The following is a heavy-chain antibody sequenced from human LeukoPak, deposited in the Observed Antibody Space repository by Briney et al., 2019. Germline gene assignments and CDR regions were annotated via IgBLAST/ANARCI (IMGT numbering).Heavy chain of an antibody. CDR3: ARERVARHDYYYGMDV. V-gene: IGHV3-33*01. D-gene: IGHD6-6*01. Sequence: GRSLRLSCAASGFTFSSYGMHWVRQAPGKGLEWVGVIWYDGSNKYYADSVKGRFTISRDNSKNTLYLQMNSLRAEDTAVYYCARERVARHDYYYGMDVWGQGTTVTVSS. J-gene: IGHJ6*02. CDR1: GFTFSSYG. CDR2: IWYDGSNK.